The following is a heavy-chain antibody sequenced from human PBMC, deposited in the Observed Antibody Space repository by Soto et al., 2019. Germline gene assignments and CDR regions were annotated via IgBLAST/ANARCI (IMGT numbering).Heavy chain of an antibody. J-gene: IGHJ4*02. CDR2: ISYDGSNQ. CDR3: AKDQASGQGSFDS. Sequence: QPWGSLRLSCAASGFTFNIYGMHCVRQAPYKGLEWVALISYDGSNQYYADSVKGRFTISRDNSKNTLFLQMNSLRADDTAVYYCAKDQASGQGSFDSWGQGTLVTVSS. CDR1: GFTFNIYG. V-gene: IGHV3-30*18.